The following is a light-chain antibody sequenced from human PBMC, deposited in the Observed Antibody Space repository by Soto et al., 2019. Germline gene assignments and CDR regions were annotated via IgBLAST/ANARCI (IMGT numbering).Light chain of an antibody. CDR1: SADVGGYNY. J-gene: IGLJ1*01. CDR2: DVS. Sequence: QSVLTQPASVSGSPGQSITISCTGTSADVGGYNYVSWYQQHPGKVPKLIIYDVSNRPSGVSNRFSGSKSGNTASLTISGLQAEDETDYYCSSYTSSSTRVFGTGTKVTVL. CDR3: SSYTSSSTRV. V-gene: IGLV2-14*03.